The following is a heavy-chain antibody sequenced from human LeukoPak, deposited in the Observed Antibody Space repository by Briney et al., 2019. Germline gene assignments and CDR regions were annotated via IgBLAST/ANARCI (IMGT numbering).Heavy chain of an antibody. V-gene: IGHV4-39*07. CDR2: ISYSGST. CDR1: GGSISSNIAY. Sequence: SSETLSLTCIVSGGSISSNIAYWGWIRQPPGKGLEWIGSISYSGSTDYNPSLKSRVTLSVDTSKNQFSLHLRSLTAADTAVYYCARDGRERLWATKLNWFDPWGQGALVTVSS. D-gene: IGHD2-21*01. J-gene: IGHJ5*02. CDR3: ARDGRERLWATKLNWFDP.